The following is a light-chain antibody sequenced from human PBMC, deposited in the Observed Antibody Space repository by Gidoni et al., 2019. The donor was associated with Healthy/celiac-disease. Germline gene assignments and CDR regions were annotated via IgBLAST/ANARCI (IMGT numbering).Light chain of an antibody. V-gene: IGLV3-21*04. Sequence: YVLPQHPSASVSPGKTARITCGGNNIGSKSVHWYQQKPGQAPVLVIYYDSDRPSGIPERFSGSNSGNTATLTISRVEAGDEADYYCQVWDSSSDHPVFGGGTKLTVL. J-gene: IGLJ2*01. CDR2: YDS. CDR3: QVWDSSSDHPV. CDR1: NIGSKS.